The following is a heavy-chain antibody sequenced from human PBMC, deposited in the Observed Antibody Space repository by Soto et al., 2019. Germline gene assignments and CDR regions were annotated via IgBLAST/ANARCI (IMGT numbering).Heavy chain of an antibody. D-gene: IGHD1-26*01. J-gene: IGHJ5*02. CDR2: IYPGDSDA. CDR1: GYSFTNYW. V-gene: IGHV5-51*01. CDR3: ARHLNGGSKQGGWFDP. Sequence: PGESLKISCKASGYSFTNYWIAWVRQMPGKGLEWMGTIYPGDSDARYSPSFQGQVTISADKSISTAFLQWSSLKASDTAMYYCARHLNGGSKQGGWFDPWGQGTLVTVSS.